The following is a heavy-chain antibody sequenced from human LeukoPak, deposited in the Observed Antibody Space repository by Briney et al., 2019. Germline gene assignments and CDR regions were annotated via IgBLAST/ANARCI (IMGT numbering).Heavy chain of an antibody. CDR3: TRDYVWFGLDY. V-gene: IGHV3-74*01. D-gene: IGHD3-16*01. J-gene: IGHJ4*02. Sequence: GGSLRLSCAASGFTFSSYWMHWVRQAPGKRLVWGSCIKGDRSSANYADSVKGRFTISRDNAKNTLYLQMNSLRAEDTAVYYCTRDYVWFGLDYGGQGTLVTVSS. CDR1: GFTFSSYW. CDR2: IKGDRSSA.